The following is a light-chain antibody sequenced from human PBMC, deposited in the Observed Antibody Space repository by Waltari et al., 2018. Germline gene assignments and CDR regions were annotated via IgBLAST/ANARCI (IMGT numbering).Light chain of an antibody. CDR1: QSVCRS. J-gene: IGKJ4*01. CDR2: DAS. Sequence: EIALTQSPVTLSLSPGDRATLSCRASQSVCRSLSWYQQKPGQPPRLLIYDASTRATGIPARISGSGSGTDFTLTIGSLEPEDFAVYFCLERSSWPPTFGGGTTVDIK. CDR3: LERSSWPPT. V-gene: IGKV3-11*01.